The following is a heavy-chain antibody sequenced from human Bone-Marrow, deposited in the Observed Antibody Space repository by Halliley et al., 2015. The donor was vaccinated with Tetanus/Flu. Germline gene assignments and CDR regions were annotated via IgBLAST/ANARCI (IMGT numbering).Heavy chain of an antibody. D-gene: IGHD2-8*02. CDR3: ARDRTSPPWSLGSYGMDV. V-gene: IGHV3-23*01. Sequence: GSGGTTYYADSVKGRFTISSDISKKTLYLQMNSLRAEDTALYYCARDRTSPPWSLGSYGMDVWGQGTTVTVSS. J-gene: IGHJ6*02. CDR2: GSGGTT.